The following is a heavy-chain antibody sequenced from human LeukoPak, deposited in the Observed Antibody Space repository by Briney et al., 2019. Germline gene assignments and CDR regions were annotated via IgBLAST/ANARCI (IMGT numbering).Heavy chain of an antibody. D-gene: IGHD3-10*01. CDR3: ARDYGSGSYGWFDP. J-gene: IGHJ5*02. CDR2: ISAYNGNT. CDR1: GYTFTSYG. V-gene: IGHV1-18*01. Sequence: ASVKVSCKASGYTFTSYGISWVRQAPGQGLEWMGWISAYNGNTNYAQKLQGRVTMTTDTSTSTAYMELSRLRSDDTAVYYCARDYGSGSYGWFDPWGQGTLVTVSS.